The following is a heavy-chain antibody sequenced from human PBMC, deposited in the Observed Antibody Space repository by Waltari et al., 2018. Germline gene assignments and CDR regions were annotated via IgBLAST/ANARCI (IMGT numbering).Heavy chain of an antibody. D-gene: IGHD2-21*01. CDR3: ARPDYCGLTGCFRFDP. V-gene: IGHV4-59*08. CDR2: IFYTVTT. Sequence: QVQLQESGPGLVKPSETLSLTCTVSGDSISGYYWSWIRQSPGKGLEWIGYIFYTVTTDYNPPLKTGVTIQIDTSRTQFSLKWSSVTVADMARYFCARPDYCGLTGCFRFDPWGQGTLVTVSS. CDR1: GDSISGYY. J-gene: IGHJ5*02.